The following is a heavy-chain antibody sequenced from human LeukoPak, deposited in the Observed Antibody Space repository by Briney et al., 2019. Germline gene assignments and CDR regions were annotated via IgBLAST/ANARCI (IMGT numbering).Heavy chain of an antibody. J-gene: IGHJ6*03. CDR1: GFTFSSYG. CDR2: ISYDGSSK. CDR3: AKVGQGSSWYNLRAYYYYYYTDV. V-gene: IGHV3-30*18. D-gene: IGHD6-13*01. Sequence: SGGSLRLSCAASGFTFSSYGMHWVRQAQGKGLEWVAVISYDGSSKYYADSVKGRFTISRDNSKNTLYLQMNSLRAEDTAVYYCAKVGQGSSWYNLRAYYYYYYTDVWGKGTTVTVSS.